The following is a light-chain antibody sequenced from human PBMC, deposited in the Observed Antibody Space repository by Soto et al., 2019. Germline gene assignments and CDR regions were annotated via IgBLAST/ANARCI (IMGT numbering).Light chain of an antibody. V-gene: IGKV2-28*01. Sequence: DIVMTQSPLSLPVTPGEPASISCRSGQSLLYSNGYNYLEWYLQKPGQSPQLLIYLGSTRASGVPGRFSGSGSGTDFTLKISRVEAEDVGVYSCMQGLQTPWTFGQGTKVEIK. CDR1: QSLLYSNGYNY. J-gene: IGKJ1*01. CDR2: LGS. CDR3: MQGLQTPWT.